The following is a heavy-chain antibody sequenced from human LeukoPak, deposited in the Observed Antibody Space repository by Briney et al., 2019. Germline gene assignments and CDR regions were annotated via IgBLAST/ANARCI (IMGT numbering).Heavy chain of an antibody. V-gene: IGHV4-59*08. CDR2: IYYSGST. Sequence: SPSETLSLTCTVSGGSISSYYWSWIRQPPGKGLEWIGYIYYSGSTNYNPSLKSRVTISVDTSKNQFSLKLSSVTAADTAVYYCARHTALWFGESPLFDPWGQGTLVTVSS. D-gene: IGHD3-10*01. CDR1: GGSISSYY. CDR3: ARHTALWFGESPLFDP. J-gene: IGHJ5*02.